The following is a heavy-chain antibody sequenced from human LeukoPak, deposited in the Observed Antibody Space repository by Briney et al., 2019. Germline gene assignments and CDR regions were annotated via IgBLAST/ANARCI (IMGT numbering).Heavy chain of an antibody. D-gene: IGHD3-10*01. CDR2: IIPILGIA. Sequence: SVKVSCKASGYTFTSYYMHWVRQAPGQGLEWMGRIIPILGIANYAQKFQGRVTITADKSTSTAYMELSSLRSEDTAVYYCARGRRGSGSLVDPWGQGTLVTVSS. CDR3: ARGRRGSGSLVDP. J-gene: IGHJ5*02. CDR1: GYTFTSYY. V-gene: IGHV1-69*04.